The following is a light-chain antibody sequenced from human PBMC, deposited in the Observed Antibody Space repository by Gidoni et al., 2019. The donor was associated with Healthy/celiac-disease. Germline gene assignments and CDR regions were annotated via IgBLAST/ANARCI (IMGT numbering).Light chain of an antibody. J-gene: IGKJ2*01. Sequence: AIRMTQSPSSFSASTGYRVTITCRASQGISSYLAWYQQKPGNSPTLLIYAASTLQSGVPSRFSVSGSVTDFTLTISCLQSEDFATYYCQQYYSYYTFGQGTKLEVK. CDR2: AAS. CDR1: QGISSY. V-gene: IGKV1-8*01. CDR3: QQYYSYYT.